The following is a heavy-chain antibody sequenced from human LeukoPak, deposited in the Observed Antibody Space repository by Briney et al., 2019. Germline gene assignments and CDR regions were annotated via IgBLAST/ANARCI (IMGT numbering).Heavy chain of an antibody. CDR2: IYSGGST. CDR3: ARHIYNSGFFNGGFDP. CDR1: GFTVSSNY. Sequence: GGSLRLSCAASGFTVSSNYMSWVRQAPGKGLEWVSVIYSGGSTYYADSVKGRFTISRDNSKNTLYLQMNSLRAEDTAVYYCARHIYNSGFFNGGFDPWGQGTLVTVSS. D-gene: IGHD6-19*01. V-gene: IGHV3-53*01. J-gene: IGHJ5*02.